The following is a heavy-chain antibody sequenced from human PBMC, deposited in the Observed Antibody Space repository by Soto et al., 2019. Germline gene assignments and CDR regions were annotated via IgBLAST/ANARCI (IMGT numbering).Heavy chain of an antibody. CDR2: INPIFGTP. J-gene: IGHJ4*02. V-gene: IGHV1-69*06. Sequence: QVQLVQSGAEVQRPGSSVKVSCKASGGTFSSYAISWVRQAPGQGLEWMGGINPIFGTPHYAQKYQGRATITADTFTNTAYMELTRLTSDDTAVYFCAREGRHFDYWGQGTLVTVSS. CDR3: AREGRHFDY. CDR1: GGTFSSYA.